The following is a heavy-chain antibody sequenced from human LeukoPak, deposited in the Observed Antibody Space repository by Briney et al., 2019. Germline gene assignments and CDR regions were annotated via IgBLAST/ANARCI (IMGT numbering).Heavy chain of an antibody. Sequence: SETLSLTCTASGGSISSSTYYWGWIRQPPGKGLEWIGSIYYSGDIYHNPSLMSRVTISVDTSRNQFSLKLSSVTAADTAVYYCARLSGGTQWLAPFDYWGQGTLVTVSS. D-gene: IGHD6-19*01. J-gene: IGHJ4*02. CDR3: ARLSGGTQWLAPFDY. CDR2: IYYSGDI. V-gene: IGHV4-39*01. CDR1: GGSISSSTYY.